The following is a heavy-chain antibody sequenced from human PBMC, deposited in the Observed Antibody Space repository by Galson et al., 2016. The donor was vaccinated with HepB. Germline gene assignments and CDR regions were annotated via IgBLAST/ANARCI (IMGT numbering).Heavy chain of an antibody. D-gene: IGHD4-17*01. CDR3: AQPRTTVTTLYYYYGMDV. J-gene: IGHJ6*02. CDR2: IIPIFGTA. Sequence: SVKVSCKASGGTFSNYAIRWVRQAPGQGLEWMGGIIPIFGTANYARKFQGRVTITADESTSTAYMELSSLRSEDTAVYYCAQPRTTVTTLYYYYGMDVWGQGTTVTVSS. V-gene: IGHV1-69*13. CDR1: GGTFSNYA.